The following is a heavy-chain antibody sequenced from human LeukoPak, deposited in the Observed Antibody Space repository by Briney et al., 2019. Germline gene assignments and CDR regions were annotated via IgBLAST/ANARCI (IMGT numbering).Heavy chain of an antibody. V-gene: IGHV3-48*01. Sequence: PGGSLRLSCAASGFTFSSYSMNWVRQAPGKGLEWVSYIGAAGSTIYYADSVKGRFTISRDNAKNSLFLQMNSLRAEDTAVYYCARGSSTYAGPPDYWGQGTLVTVSS. D-gene: IGHD2-2*01. CDR2: IGAAGSTI. J-gene: IGHJ4*02. CDR1: GFTFSSYS. CDR3: ARGSSTYAGPPDY.